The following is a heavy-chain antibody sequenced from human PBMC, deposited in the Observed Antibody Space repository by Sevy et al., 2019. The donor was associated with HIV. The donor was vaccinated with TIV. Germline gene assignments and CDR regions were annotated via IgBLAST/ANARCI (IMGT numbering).Heavy chain of an antibody. Sequence: GGSLRLSCAASGFTFSSYGMHWVRQAPGKGLEWVAGISYDGSNKYYADSLKGRFTISRDKSKNTLYLQMNSLRAGDTDAYDCAKARRYCSSTSCRFDYWGQGTLVTVSS. CDR3: AKARRYCSSTSCRFDY. D-gene: IGHD2-2*01. J-gene: IGHJ4*02. V-gene: IGHV3-30*18. CDR1: GFTFSSYG. CDR2: ISYDGSNK.